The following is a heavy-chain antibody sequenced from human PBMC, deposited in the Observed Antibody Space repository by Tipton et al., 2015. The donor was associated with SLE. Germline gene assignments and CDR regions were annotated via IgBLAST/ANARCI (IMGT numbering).Heavy chain of an antibody. CDR3: ASRGYSYGHFDY. V-gene: IGHV4-38-2*01. D-gene: IGHD5-18*01. CDR1: GYSISIDYY. J-gene: IGHJ4*02. CDR2: IYHSGST. Sequence: TLSLTCAVSGYSISIDYYWGWIRQPPGKGLEWIGSIYHSGSTYYNPSLKSRVTILIDTSKNQFSLKLSSVTAADTAVYYCASRGYSYGHFDYWGQGTLVTVSS.